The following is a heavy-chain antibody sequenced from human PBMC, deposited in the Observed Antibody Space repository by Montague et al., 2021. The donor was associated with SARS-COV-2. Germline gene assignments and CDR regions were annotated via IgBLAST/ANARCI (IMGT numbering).Heavy chain of an antibody. D-gene: IGHD6-19*01. J-gene: IGHJ3*02. CDR3: ARGSGWMGNAFDI. CDR1: GGSISGYY. V-gene: IGHV4-59*01. Sequence: SETLSLTCTVSGGSISGYYWSWVRQPPGKGLEWIGYIYYSGSTNYNPSLKSRVTKSVDTSKNQFSLKLSSVTAADTAVYYCARGSGWMGNAFDIWGQGTMVPVSS. CDR2: IYYSGST.